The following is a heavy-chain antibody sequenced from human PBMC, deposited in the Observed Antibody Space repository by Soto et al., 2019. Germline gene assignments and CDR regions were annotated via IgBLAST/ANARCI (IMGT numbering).Heavy chain of an antibody. CDR3: ARDPFDYGDYDRGMDV. Sequence: PSETLSLTCTVSGGSISSGDYYWSWIRQPPGKGLEWIGYIYYSGSTYYNPSLKSRVTISVDTSKNQFSLKLSSVTAADTAVYYCARDPFDYGDYDRGMDVWGQGTTVTVSS. D-gene: IGHD4-17*01. J-gene: IGHJ6*02. CDR2: IYYSGST. V-gene: IGHV4-30-4*01. CDR1: GGSISSGDYY.